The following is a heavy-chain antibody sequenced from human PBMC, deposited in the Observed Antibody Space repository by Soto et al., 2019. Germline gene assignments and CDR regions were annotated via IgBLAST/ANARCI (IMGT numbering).Heavy chain of an antibody. CDR3: VRGTPWYSSGWYVDS. Sequence: GGSLRLSCATSGFTFSSSGMHWVRQAPGKGLEWVAVISYDGSNKYYADSVKGRFTVSRDNSKNTLYVQMNSLRAEDTAVYYCVRGTPWYSSGWYVDSWGQGTLVTLSS. J-gene: IGHJ4*02. CDR2: ISYDGSNK. V-gene: IGHV3-30*03. D-gene: IGHD6-19*01. CDR1: GFTFSSSG.